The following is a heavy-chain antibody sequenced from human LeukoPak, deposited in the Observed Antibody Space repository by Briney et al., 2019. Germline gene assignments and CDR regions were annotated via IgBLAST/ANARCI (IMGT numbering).Heavy chain of an antibody. CDR1: GASIRSSY. V-gene: IGHV4-59*01. D-gene: IGHD3-10*01. Sequence: PSETLSLTCTVSGASIRSSYWSWIRQPPGKGLEWIGHIHYSGSTNYNPSLKSRVAISVDTSKNQFSLKLSSVTAADTAVYYCAPLTLSRLRGVYNWFDPGGQGTLVTVSS. J-gene: IGHJ5*02. CDR3: APLTLSRLRGVYNWFDP. CDR2: IHYSGST.